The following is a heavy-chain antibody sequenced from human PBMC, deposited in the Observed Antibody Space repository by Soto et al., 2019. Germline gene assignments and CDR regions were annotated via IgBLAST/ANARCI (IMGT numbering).Heavy chain of an antibody. CDR3: AKDWGSSGWYNWFDP. CDR1: GFTFSTSG. Sequence: QVQLVESGGGVVQSGRSLRLSCAASGFTFSTSGMRWIRQAPGKGLEWVAMISHDGGATYYVDSVKGRFTISRDTDKNTLHLQMDSLRPEDTATYYCAKDWGSSGWYNWFDPWGQGTLVTVSS. CDR2: ISHDGGAT. D-gene: IGHD6-13*01. V-gene: IGHV3-30*18. J-gene: IGHJ5*02.